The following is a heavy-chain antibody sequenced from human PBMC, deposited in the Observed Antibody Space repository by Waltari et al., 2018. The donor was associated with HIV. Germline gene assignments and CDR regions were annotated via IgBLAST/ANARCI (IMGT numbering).Heavy chain of an antibody. CDR2: IYYSGST. CDR1: GGSISSYY. J-gene: IGHJ4*02. CDR3: ARDLGDCYLDY. D-gene: IGHD2-21*02. Sequence: QVQLQESGPGLVKPSETLSLTCTVSGGSISSYYWSWIRQPPGKGLEWIGYIYYSGSTNYNPSLKSRVTISVDTSKNQFSLKLSSVTAADTAVYYCARDLGDCYLDYWGQGTLVTVSS. V-gene: IGHV4-59*01.